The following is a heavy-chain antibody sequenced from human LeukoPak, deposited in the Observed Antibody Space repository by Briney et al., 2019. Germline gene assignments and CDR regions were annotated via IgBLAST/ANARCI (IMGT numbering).Heavy chain of an antibody. J-gene: IGHJ4*02. Sequence: ASVKVSCKASRYTFTSYDINWVRQATGQGLEWMGWMNPNSGNTGYAQKFQGRVTITRNTSISTAYMELSSLRSEDTAVYYCARGGGCSGGSCYDLDYWGQGTLVTVSS. CDR1: RYTFTSYD. D-gene: IGHD2-15*01. CDR2: MNPNSGNT. V-gene: IGHV1-8*03. CDR3: ARGGGCSGGSCYDLDY.